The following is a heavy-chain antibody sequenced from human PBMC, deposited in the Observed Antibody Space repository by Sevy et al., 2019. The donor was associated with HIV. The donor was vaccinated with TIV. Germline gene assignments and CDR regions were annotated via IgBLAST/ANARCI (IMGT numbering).Heavy chain of an antibody. CDR3: ARDFTIFGVVSGIDY. J-gene: IGHJ4*02. CDR1: GFTFRTYS. V-gene: IGHV3-21*04. CDR2: ISDDSRYI. Sequence: GGSLRLSCAASGFTFRTYSMNWVRQAPGKGLEWLSSISDDSRYIYYSDSVKGRVTISRANAKNLLFLQMNNLRVEDTAIYYCARDFTIFGVVSGIDYWGQGNLVTASS. D-gene: IGHD3-3*01.